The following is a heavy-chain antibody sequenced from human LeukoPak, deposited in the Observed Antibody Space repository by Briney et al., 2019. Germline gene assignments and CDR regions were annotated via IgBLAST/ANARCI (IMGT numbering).Heavy chain of an antibody. CDR2: IYTTGKT. CDR3: AKVSPTGRAFDC. J-gene: IGHJ4*02. D-gene: IGHD1-1*01. V-gene: IGHV3-23*05. Sequence: GGSLRLSCAASGFPLRSYAMTWVRQAPGKGLEWVSVIYTTGKTYYADSVKGRFSISRDHSKNTVYLQMNRLRAEDTAVYYCAKVSPTGRAFDCWGQGTLVTVSS. CDR1: GFPLRSYA.